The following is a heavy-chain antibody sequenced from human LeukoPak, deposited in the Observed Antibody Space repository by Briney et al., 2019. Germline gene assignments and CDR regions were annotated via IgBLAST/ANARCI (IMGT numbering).Heavy chain of an antibody. CDR1: GYTFTSYG. V-gene: IGHV1-18*01. CDR2: INPYNGNT. J-gene: IGHJ4*02. CDR3: ATVEDRWEYYFDY. Sequence: ASVKVSCKASGYTFTSYGISWVRQAPGQGLEWMGWINPYNGNTIYAQKFQGRVTMTEDTSTDTAYMELSSLRSEDTAVYYCATVEDRWEYYFDYWGQGTLVTVSS. D-gene: IGHD1-26*01.